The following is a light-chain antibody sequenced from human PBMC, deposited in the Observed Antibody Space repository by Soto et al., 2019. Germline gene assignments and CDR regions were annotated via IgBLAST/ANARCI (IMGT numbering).Light chain of an antibody. V-gene: IGLV2-23*01. J-gene: IGLJ1*01. CDR2: EGT. CDR1: TSFVGTYNF. CDR3: GTWDSSLSGHV. Sequence: QSALTQPASVSGSAGQSITISCTGTTSFVGTYNFVSWYQQHPGKAPQVLIYEGTKRPSGVSNRFSGSTSGSTASLTISGLQTEDEADYYCGTWDSSLSGHVFGTGTKVTVL.